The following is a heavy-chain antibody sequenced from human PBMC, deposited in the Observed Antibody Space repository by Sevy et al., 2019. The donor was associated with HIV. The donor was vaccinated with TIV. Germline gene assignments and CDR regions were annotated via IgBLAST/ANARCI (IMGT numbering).Heavy chain of an antibody. CDR1: GYTFTAYF. CDR2: INPNSGDT. V-gene: IGHV1-2*02. D-gene: IGHD5-18*01. Sequence: ASVKVSCRASGYTFTAYFIHWVRQAPGQGLEWMGWINPNSGDTNYAPKFQGRVTVTRETSISTAYMELSRLRSDDPAVYYCASPGGYRYGSLLDYWGQGTLVTVSS. CDR3: ASPGGYRYGSLLDY. J-gene: IGHJ4*02.